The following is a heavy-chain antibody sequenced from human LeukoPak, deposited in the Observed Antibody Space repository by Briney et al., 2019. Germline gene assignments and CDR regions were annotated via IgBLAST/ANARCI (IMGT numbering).Heavy chain of an antibody. V-gene: IGHV4-31*03. Sequence: SQTLSLTCSVSGGSVSSGGSYWSWIRQLPGKGLEWIGYIYYSGYTFYSPSLKSRVFISFDTSKNLFSLNFSSVTAADTAVYYCARGGFFGSGSLFDSWGQGTLVTVSS. CDR1: GGSVSSGGSY. J-gene: IGHJ4*02. CDR2: IYYSGYT. CDR3: ARGGFFGSGSLFDS. D-gene: IGHD3-10*01.